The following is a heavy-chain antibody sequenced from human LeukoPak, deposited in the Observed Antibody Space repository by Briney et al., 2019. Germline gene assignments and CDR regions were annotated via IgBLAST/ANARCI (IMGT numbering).Heavy chain of an antibody. CDR3: ARYDSSGYYYVPPAY. CDR2: INPSGYST. Sequence: ASVKVSCKASGYTFTSYYMHWVRQAPGQGLEWMGIINPSGYSTIYAQKFQGRVSMTRDMSTSTVYMELSSLRSDDTAVYYCARYDSSGYYYVPPAYWGQGTLVTVSS. V-gene: IGHV1-46*01. J-gene: IGHJ4*02. CDR1: GYTFTSYY. D-gene: IGHD3-22*01.